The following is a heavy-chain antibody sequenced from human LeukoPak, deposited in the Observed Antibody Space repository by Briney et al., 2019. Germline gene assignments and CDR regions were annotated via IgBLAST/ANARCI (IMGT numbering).Heavy chain of an antibody. J-gene: IGHJ4*02. CDR3: ARDDLGYFDY. Sequence: GGSLRLSCAASGFTFSSYSMNWVRQAPGKGLEWVSSISSSSSYIYYADSVKGRFTTSRDNAKNSLYLQMNSLRAEDTAVYYCARDDLGYFDYWGQGTLVTVSS. V-gene: IGHV3-21*01. CDR1: GFTFSSYS. CDR2: ISSSSSYI. D-gene: IGHD3-16*01.